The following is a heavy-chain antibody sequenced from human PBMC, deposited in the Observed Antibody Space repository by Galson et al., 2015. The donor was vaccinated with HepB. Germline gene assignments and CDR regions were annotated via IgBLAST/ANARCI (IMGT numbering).Heavy chain of an antibody. V-gene: IGHV1-69-2*01. CDR2: IDPEDGET. Sequence: VKVSCKVSGYTFTDHYIHWVQQAPGKGPGWMGLIDPEDGETIYAVKFQGRVTITAGTSTDTAYMEVSSLSSEDTAVYYCATEKNPGVFDIWGQGTMVTVS. D-gene: IGHD2-8*01. J-gene: IGHJ3*02. CDR3: ATEKNPGVFDI. CDR1: GYTFTDHY.